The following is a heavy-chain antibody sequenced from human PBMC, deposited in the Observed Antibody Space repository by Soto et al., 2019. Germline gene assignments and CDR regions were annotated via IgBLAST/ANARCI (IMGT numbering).Heavy chain of an antibody. CDR2: INPNSGGT. V-gene: IGHV1-2*02. Sequence: ASVKVACKASGYTFTGSYVHWVRQVPGQGLEWMGWINPNSGGTNYVQNFQGRVTMTRDTSINSADMELSRLTSDDTAVYYCARDGAYDRGGMGVWVQGTTVTVSS. J-gene: IGHJ6*01. CDR3: ARDGAYDRGGMGV. D-gene: IGHD1-1*01. CDR1: GYTFTGSY.